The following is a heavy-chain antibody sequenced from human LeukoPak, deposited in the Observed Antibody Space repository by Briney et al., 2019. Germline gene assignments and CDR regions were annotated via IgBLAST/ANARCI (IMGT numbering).Heavy chain of an antibody. CDR2: ISSSGGST. Sequence: GGSLRLSCAASGFTFSGYAMSWVRQAPGKGLEWVSAISSSGGSTYYADSVKGRFTISRDNSNNTLYLQMNSLRAEDTAVYDCAKTDVDYDILTVSYFDYWGQGTLLTVSS. J-gene: IGHJ4*02. V-gene: IGHV3-23*01. D-gene: IGHD3-9*01. CDR3: AKTDVDYDILTVSYFDY. CDR1: GFTFSGYA.